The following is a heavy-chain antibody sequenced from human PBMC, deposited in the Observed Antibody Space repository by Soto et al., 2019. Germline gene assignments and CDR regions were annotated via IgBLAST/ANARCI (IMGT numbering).Heavy chain of an antibody. J-gene: IGHJ4*02. CDR3: ARDHVGSGSYYQGYFFDY. V-gene: IGHV3-48*02. Sequence: VGSLRLFCAASGFTFSNYNMNWVRQGPGKGLEWVSYVSSGSSTIYYADSVKGRFTISRDNAKNSLYLQMNSLRDEDTAVYYCARDHVGSGSYYQGYFFDYWGQGALVTVSS. CDR2: VSSGSSTI. CDR1: GFTFSNYN. D-gene: IGHD3-10*01.